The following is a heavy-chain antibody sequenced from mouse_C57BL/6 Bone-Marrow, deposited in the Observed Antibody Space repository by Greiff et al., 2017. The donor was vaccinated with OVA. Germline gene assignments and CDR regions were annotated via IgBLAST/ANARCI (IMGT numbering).Heavy chain of an antibody. V-gene: IGHV1-55*01. Sequence: QVQLQQPGAELVKPGASVKMSCKASGYTFTSYWITWVKQRPGQGLEWIGDIYPGSGSTNYNEKFKSKATLTVDTSSSTAYMQLSSLTSEDSAVYYCARIQMYYYGSSYPSFDDWGQGTTLTVSS. J-gene: IGHJ2*01. CDR1: GYTFTSYW. CDR2: IYPGSGST. CDR3: ARIQMYYYGSSYPSFDD. D-gene: IGHD1-1*01.